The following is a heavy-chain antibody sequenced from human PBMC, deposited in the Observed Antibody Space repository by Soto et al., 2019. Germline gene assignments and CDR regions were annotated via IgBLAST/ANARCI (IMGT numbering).Heavy chain of an antibody. CDR2: IISIFGTA. CDR1: GGTFSSYA. V-gene: IGHV1-69*13. D-gene: IGHD3-22*01. CDR3: ASGRFVYYYDSSGYYYYYYYGMDV. Sequence: ASVKVSCKASGGTFSSYAISWVRQAPGQGLEWMGGIISIFGTANYAQKFQGRVTITADESTSTAYMELSSLRSEDTAVYYCASGRFVYYYDSSGYYYYYYYGMDVWGQGTTVTVSS. J-gene: IGHJ6*02.